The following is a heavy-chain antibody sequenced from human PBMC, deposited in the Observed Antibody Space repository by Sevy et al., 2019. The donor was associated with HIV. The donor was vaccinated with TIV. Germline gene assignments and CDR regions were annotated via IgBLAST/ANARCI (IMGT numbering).Heavy chain of an antibody. V-gene: IGHV3-23*01. CDR2: ISGSGGST. D-gene: IGHD4-17*01. Sequence: GGSLRLSCAASGFTFSSYAMSWVRQAPGKGLEWVSAISGSGGSTYYADSVKGRFTISRDNSKNTLYLQMSSLRAEDTAVYYCAKGGSWVTRPDWYFDLWGRDTLVTVSS. J-gene: IGHJ2*01. CDR3: AKGGSWVTRPDWYFDL. CDR1: GFTFSSYA.